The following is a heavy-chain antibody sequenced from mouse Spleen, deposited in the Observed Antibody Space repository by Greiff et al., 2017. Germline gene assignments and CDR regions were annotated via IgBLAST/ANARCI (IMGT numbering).Heavy chain of an antibody. CDR2: ISSGSSTI. CDR3: ARAHYYGSSSWFAY. D-gene: IGHD1-1*01. CDR1: GFTFSDYG. J-gene: IGHJ3*01. Sequence: EVKLQESGGGLVKPGGSLKLSCAASGFTFSDYGMHWVRQAPEKGLEWVAYISSGSSTIYYADTVKGRFTISRDNAKNTLFLQMTSLRSEDTAMYYCARAHYYGSSSWFAYWGQGTLVTVSA. V-gene: IGHV5-17*01.